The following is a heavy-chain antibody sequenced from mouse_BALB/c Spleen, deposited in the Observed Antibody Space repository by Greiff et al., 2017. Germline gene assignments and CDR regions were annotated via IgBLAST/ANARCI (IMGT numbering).Heavy chain of an antibody. D-gene: IGHD1-1*01. CDR3: ARWGGNFAMDY. J-gene: IGHJ4*01. CDR1: GYTFTNYW. Sequence: QVQLQQSGAELVRPGTSVKISCKASGYTFTNYWLGWVKQRPGHGLEWIGDIYPGGGYTNYNEKFKGKATLTADTSSSTAYMQLSSLTSEDSAVYFCARWGGNFAMDYWGQGTSVTVSS. CDR2: IYPGGGYT. V-gene: IGHV1-63*02.